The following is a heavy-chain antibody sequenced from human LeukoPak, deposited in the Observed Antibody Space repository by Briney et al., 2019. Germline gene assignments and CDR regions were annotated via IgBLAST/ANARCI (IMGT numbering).Heavy chain of an antibody. J-gene: IGHJ4*02. CDR2: ISGSGGST. Sequence: TGGSLRLSCAASGFTFSSYNMNWVRQAPGKGLEWVSAISGSGGSTYYADSVKGRFTISRDNAKNSLYLQMNSLRAEDTAVYYCESHSGYDDPDYWGQGTLVTVSS. CDR3: ESHSGYDDPDY. D-gene: IGHD5-12*01. V-gene: IGHV3-21*01. CDR1: GFTFSSYN.